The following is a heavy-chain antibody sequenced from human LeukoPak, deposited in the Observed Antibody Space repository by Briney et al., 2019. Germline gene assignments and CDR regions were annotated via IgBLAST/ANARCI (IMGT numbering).Heavy chain of an antibody. V-gene: IGHV3-7*04. J-gene: IGHJ6*02. CDR3: AREIPQQLVAMDV. D-gene: IGHD6-13*01. CDR2: IKEDGTGK. Sequence: GGSLRLSCAASGFTFSTYWMSWVRQAPGKGLEWLANIKEDGTGKNHVDSVKGRFAISRDNAKNSLYLQMSGLRAEDTAVYHCAREIPQQLVAMDVWGQGTTVTVSS. CDR1: GFTFSTYW.